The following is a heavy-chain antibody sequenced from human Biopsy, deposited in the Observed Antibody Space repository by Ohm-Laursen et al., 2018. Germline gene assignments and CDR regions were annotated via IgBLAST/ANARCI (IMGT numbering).Heavy chain of an antibody. CDR2: ITWNSGHI. D-gene: IGHD3-10*01. CDR1: DFTFDDYA. J-gene: IGHJ6*02. Sequence: SLRLSCAASDFTFDDYAMSWVRQRPGKGLEWVSGITWNSGHIAYADSVKGRFTISRDNAKNVLWLQMNSLRVDETAMYYCVKDIRRYFYGMDVWGQGTTVTVS. V-gene: IGHV3-9*01. CDR3: VKDIRRYFYGMDV.